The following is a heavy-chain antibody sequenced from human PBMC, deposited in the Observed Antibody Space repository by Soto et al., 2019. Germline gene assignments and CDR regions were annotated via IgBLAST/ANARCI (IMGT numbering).Heavy chain of an antibody. CDR3: ASSTMIADFDY. CDR2: ISSSGSTI. J-gene: IGHJ4*02. CDR1: GFTFSDYY. D-gene: IGHD3-22*01. Sequence: GGSLRLSCAASGFTFSDYYMSWIRQAPGKGLEWVSYISSSGSTIYYADSVKGRFTISRDNAKNSLYLQMNSLRAEDTAVYYCASSTMIADFDYWGQGTLVTVSS. V-gene: IGHV3-11*01.